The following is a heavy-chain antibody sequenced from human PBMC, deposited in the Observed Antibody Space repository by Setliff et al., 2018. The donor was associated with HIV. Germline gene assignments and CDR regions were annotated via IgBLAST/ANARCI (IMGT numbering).Heavy chain of an antibody. J-gene: IGHJ6*03. D-gene: IGHD6-13*01. CDR1: GGSISSSSYY. CDR3: ACGAAAGTDYYYYYYMDV. Sequence: PSETLSLTCTVSGGSISSSSYYWGWIRQPPEKGLEWIGSIYYSGSTYYNPSLKSRVTISVDTSKNQFSLKLSSVTAVDTAVYYCACGAAAGTDYYYYYYMDVWGKGTTVTVSS. V-gene: IGHV4-39*01. CDR2: IYYSGST.